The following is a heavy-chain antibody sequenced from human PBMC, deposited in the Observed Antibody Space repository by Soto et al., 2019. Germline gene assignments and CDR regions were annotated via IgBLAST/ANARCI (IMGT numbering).Heavy chain of an antibody. V-gene: IGHV3-33*01. CDR3: ARDRLPHGYSSSSLGY. CDR1: GFTFSSYG. J-gene: IGHJ4*02. CDR2: IWYDGSNK. D-gene: IGHD6-6*01. Sequence: QVQLVESGGGVVQPGRSLRLSCAASGFTFSSYGMHWVRQAPGKGLEWVAVIWYDGSNKYYADSVKGRFTISRDNSKNTLYLQMSSLGAEDTAVYYCARDRLPHGYSSSSLGYWGQGTLVTVSS.